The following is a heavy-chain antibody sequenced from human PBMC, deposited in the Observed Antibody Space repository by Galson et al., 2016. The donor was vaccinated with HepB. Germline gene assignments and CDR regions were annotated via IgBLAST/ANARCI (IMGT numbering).Heavy chain of an antibody. D-gene: IGHD3-10*01. Sequence: SLRLSCAASGFIFGSNGMNWVRQAPGKGLEWVSSISSSSNYIYYADSVRGRFTISRDNAKNSLYLQMNSLRAEDTAVYFCARAGSGTSKYYYYYGMDVWGQGTTVTVSS. CDR2: ISSSSNYI. CDR1: GFIFGSNG. J-gene: IGHJ6*02. CDR3: ARAGSGTSKYYYYYGMDV. V-gene: IGHV3-21*01.